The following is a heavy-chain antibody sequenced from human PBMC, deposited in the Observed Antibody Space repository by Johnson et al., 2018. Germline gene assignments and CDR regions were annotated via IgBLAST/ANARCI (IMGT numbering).Heavy chain of an antibody. J-gene: IGHJ4*02. Sequence: VQLVQSGGGLVQPGGSLRLSCVASGFTFSSYAMSWVRQAPGKGLAWVAGISGGGANSYYADSVTGRFTISRDNSKNTLYLQMNSLSAEDTAVFYCANVASSGTYPDYYFDYWGQGTLITVSS. D-gene: IGHD1-26*01. V-gene: IGHV3-23*04. CDR3: ANVASSGTYPDYYFDY. CDR1: GFTFSSYA. CDR2: ISGGGANS.